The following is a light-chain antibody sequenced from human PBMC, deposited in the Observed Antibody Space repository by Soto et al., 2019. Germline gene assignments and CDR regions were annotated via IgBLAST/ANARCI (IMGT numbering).Light chain of an antibody. J-gene: IGKJ4*02. V-gene: IGKV4-1*01. CDR1: QSVLYSSNNKNY. Sequence: DIVMTQSPDSLAVSLGERATINCKSSQSVLYSSNNKNYLAWYQQKPGQPPKLLIYWASTRESGVPDRFSGRGSGTDFTLTISSLQAEDVAVYYCQQYDSTPLTFGGGTKVELK. CDR3: QQYDSTPLT. CDR2: WAS.